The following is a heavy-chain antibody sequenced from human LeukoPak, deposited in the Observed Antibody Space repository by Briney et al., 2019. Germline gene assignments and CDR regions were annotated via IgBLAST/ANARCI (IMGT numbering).Heavy chain of an antibody. D-gene: IGHD6-19*01. CDR1: GFTLSNYN. V-gene: IGHV3-21*01. CDR2: ISGSSSYL. CDR3: ARDAVTGYSSGWYKPFPFDY. Sequence: GGSLRLSCAASGFTLSNYNMNWVRQAPGKGLEWVSSISGSSSYLFFADSVKGRLTISRDNTKNSLYLQMNSLRVDDTAVYYCARDAVTGYSSGWYKPFPFDYWGQGSLVTVSS. J-gene: IGHJ4*02.